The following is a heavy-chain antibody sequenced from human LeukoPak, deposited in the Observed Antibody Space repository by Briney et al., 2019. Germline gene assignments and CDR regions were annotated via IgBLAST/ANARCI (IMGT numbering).Heavy chain of an antibody. CDR2: ISGSGGST. CDR1: GFIFSSYA. CDR3: AKDRKDYSNYWEWVDNPTTQTGFDY. D-gene: IGHD4-11*01. V-gene: IGHV3-23*01. Sequence: PGGSLRLSCAASGFIFSSYAMSWVRQAPGKGLEWVSAISGSGGSTYYADSVKGRFTISRDNSKNTLYLQMNSLRAEDTAVYYCAKDRKDYSNYWEWVDNPTTQTGFDYWGQGTLVTVSS. J-gene: IGHJ4*02.